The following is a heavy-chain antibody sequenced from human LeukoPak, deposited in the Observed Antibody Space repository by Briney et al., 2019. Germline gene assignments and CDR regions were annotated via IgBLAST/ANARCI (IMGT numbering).Heavy chain of an antibody. J-gene: IGHJ4*02. D-gene: IGHD4-17*01. CDR1: GCTFSSYD. CDR2: IGTAGDP. CDR3: ARAGDNGDYSFDY. Sequence: GGSLRLSCAASGCTFSSYDMHWVRQATGKGLEWVSAIGTAGDPYYPASVKGRFTIYRENAKNSLYLQMNSLRAGDTAVYYCARAGDNGDYSFDYWGQGTLVTVSS. V-gene: IGHV3-13*05.